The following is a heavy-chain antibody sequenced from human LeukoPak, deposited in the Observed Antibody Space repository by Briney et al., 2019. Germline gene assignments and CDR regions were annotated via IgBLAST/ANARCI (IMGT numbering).Heavy chain of an antibody. J-gene: IGHJ4*02. CDR1: GLTFSSFA. Sequence: PGGSLRLSCAASGLTFSSFALHWVRQAPGKGLEWVAVISYDGSNRYYAESVKGRFTISRDNSENTLYLQMNSLRAEDTAVYYCARGYGDYYFDYWGQGTLVTVSS. CDR3: ARGYGDYYFDY. CDR2: ISYDGSNR. V-gene: IGHV3-30-3*01. D-gene: IGHD4-17*01.